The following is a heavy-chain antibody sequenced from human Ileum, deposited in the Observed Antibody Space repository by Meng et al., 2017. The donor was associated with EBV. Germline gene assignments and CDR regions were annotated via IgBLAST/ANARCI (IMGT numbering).Heavy chain of an antibody. CDR3: ASGRDYAWHS. D-gene: IGHD4-17*01. Sequence: QGQLQESGPGRVKPPGTLSLTCAVSGDSISSNNWWSWVRQPPGKGLEWIGEIYHSGSTNYNPSFKSRVTMSVDKSKNQISLNLSSVTAADTAVYYCASGRDYAWHSWGRGTLVTVSS. J-gene: IGHJ4*02. CDR2: IYHSGST. V-gene: IGHV4-4*03. CDR1: GDSISSNNW.